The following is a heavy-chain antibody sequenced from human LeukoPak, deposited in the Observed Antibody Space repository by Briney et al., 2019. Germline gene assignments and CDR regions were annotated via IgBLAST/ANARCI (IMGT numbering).Heavy chain of an antibody. J-gene: IGHJ3*02. Sequence: SETLSLTCAVYGGSFSGYYWSWSRQPPGKGLEWIGEINHSGSTNYNPSLKSRVTISVDTSKNQFSLKLSSVTAADTAVYYCARSDGYGLVGIWGQGTMVTVSS. CDR3: ARSDGYGLVGI. CDR2: INHSGST. CDR1: GGSFSGYY. V-gene: IGHV4-34*01. D-gene: IGHD3-10*01.